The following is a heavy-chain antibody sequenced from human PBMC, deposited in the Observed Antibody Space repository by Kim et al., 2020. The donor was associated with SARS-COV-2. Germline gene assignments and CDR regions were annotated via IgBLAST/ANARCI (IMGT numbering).Heavy chain of an antibody. J-gene: IGHJ5*02. V-gene: IGHV1-2*02. CDR3: ARRVGNTLSGALVRWFDP. CDR2: INPNSGGT. Sequence: ASVKVSCKASGYTFTGYYLHWVRQAPGQGLEWMGWINPNSGGTNYAQKFQGRVIMTRDTSISTAYMELSRLTSDDTAIYYCARRVGNTLSGALVRWFDPW. D-gene: IGHD1-26*01. CDR1: GYTFTGYY.